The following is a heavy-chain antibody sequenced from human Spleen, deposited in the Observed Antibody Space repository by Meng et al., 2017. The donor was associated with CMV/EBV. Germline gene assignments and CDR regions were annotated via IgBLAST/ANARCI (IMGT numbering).Heavy chain of an antibody. Sequence: LRLSCSVSGGSISSGDYYWSWIRQPPGKGLEWIGYIYYSGSTYYNPSLKSRVFISVDTSKNQFSLKLSSVTAADTAVYYCARDSADFWSGYTYWGQGTLVTVSS. CDR3: ARDSADFWSGYTY. CDR1: GGSISSGDYY. V-gene: IGHV4-30-4*08. D-gene: IGHD3-3*01. CDR2: IYYSGST. J-gene: IGHJ4*02.